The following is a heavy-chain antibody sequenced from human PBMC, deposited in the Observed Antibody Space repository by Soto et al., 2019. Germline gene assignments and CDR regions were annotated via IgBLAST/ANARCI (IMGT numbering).Heavy chain of an antibody. J-gene: IGHJ4*02. D-gene: IGHD1-26*01. CDR2: IIPIFGTA. V-gene: IGHV1-69*05. CDR1: GGTFSSYA. CDR3: ARGRWWELLFDY. Sequence: SVKVSCKACGGTFSSYAISWVRQAPGQGLEWMGGIIPIFGTANYAQKFQGRVTMTRNTSISTAYMELSSLRSEDTAVYYCARGRWWELLFDYWGQGTLVTVSS.